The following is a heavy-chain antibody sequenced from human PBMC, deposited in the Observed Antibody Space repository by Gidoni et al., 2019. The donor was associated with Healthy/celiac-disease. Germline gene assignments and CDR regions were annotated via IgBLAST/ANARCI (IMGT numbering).Heavy chain of an antibody. CDR1: GFTFDDYA. J-gene: IGHJ2*01. CDR3: AKELGGFDL. D-gene: IGHD3-10*01. Sequence: EVQLVESGGGLVQPGRSLRLSCAASGFTFDDYAMHWVRQAPGKGLEWVSGISWNSGSIGYADSVKGRFTISRDNAKNSLYLQMNSLRAEDTALYYCAKELGGFDLWGRGTLVTVSS. V-gene: IGHV3-9*01. CDR2: ISWNSGSI.